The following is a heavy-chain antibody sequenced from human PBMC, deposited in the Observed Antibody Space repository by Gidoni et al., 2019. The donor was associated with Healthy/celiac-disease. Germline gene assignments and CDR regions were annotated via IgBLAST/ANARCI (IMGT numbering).Heavy chain of an antibody. V-gene: IGHV3-11*06. CDR2: ISSSSSYT. CDR3: ARPSLGGGYDSPHDAFDI. Sequence: QVQLVESGGGLVKPGGSLRLSCAASGFTFRDYYLSWIRQAPGKGLEWVSYISSSSSYTNYADSVKGRFTISRDNAKNSLYLQMNSLRAEDTAVYYCARPSLGGGYDSPHDAFDIWGQGTMVTVSS. D-gene: IGHD5-12*01. CDR1: GFTFRDYY. J-gene: IGHJ3*02.